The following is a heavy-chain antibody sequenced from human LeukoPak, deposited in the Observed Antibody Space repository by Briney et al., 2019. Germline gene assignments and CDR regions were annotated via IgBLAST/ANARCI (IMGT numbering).Heavy chain of an antibody. D-gene: IGHD6-19*01. CDR1: RGSISSGDYY. CDR2: IYYSGST. CDR3: ARETESSGWYRGLGGSSDY. Sequence: SGTLSLTCTVSRGSISSGDYYWSWIRPPPGRGLEWIGYIYYSGSTYYTPSLKSRVTISVDTSKNQFSLKLSSVTAADTAVYYCARETESSGWYRGLGGSSDYWGQGTLVTVSS. J-gene: IGHJ4*02. V-gene: IGHV4-30-4*01.